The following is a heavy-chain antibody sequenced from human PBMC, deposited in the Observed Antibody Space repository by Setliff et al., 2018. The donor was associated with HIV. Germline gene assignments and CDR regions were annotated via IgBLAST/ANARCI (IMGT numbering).Heavy chain of an antibody. CDR1: GFTFDDFT. CDR2: IGWDGGST. D-gene: IGHD3-3*01. CDR3: AKDRQSFDYFDY. J-gene: IGHJ4*02. V-gene: IGHV3-43*01. Sequence: SGGSLRLSCAASGFTFDDFTMHWVRQAPGKGLEWVSLIGWDGGSTYYADSVKGRFTISRDNSKNSLYLQMNSLRTEDTALYYCAKDRQSFDYFDYWGQGTLVTVSS.